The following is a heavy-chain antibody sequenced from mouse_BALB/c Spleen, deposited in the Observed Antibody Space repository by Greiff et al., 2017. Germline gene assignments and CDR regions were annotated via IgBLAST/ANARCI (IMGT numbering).Heavy chain of an antibody. CDR2: ISYSGST. V-gene: IGHV3-2*02. CDR1: GYSITSDYA. J-gene: IGHJ4*01. Sequence: EVKLVESGPGLVKPSQSLSLTCTVTGYSITSDYAWNWIRQFPGNKLEWMGYISYSGSTSYNPSLKSRISITRDTSKNQFFLQLNSVTTEDTATYYCARSKTGSYAMDYWGQGTSVTVSS. CDR3: ARSKTGSYAMDY.